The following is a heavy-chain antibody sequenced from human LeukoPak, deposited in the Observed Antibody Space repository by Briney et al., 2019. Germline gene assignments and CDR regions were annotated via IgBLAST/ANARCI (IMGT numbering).Heavy chain of an antibody. Sequence: GESLKISCQGSGYTFPIYWIGWVRQPPGKGLEGMGIIYPSDSHTIYSPSLQGQVTVSADKSISTAYLQWSSLKASDTAIYYCVRHYRPPQDSRAAKPTGYYYYYMDVWGTGTTVIVSS. CDR1: GYTFPIYW. V-gene: IGHV5-51*01. J-gene: IGHJ6*03. CDR3: VRHYRPPQDSRAAKPTGYYYYYMDV. D-gene: IGHD3-16*02. CDR2: IYPSDSHT.